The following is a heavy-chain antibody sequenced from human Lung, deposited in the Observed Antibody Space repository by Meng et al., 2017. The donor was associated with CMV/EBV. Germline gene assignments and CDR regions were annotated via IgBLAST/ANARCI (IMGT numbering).Heavy chain of an antibody. Sequence: VQLQGSGPGLVKPSQTLSLTCTVSGNSISSGNYYWSWVRQTPAKGLEWIGYIHNSGSTGYNPSLESRLIISIDKSKNQFYLQLTSVTAADTAAYYCVSRFPNTNAYHAVFDFWGRGALVTVSS. CDR1: GNSISSGNYY. V-gene: IGHV4-30-4*08. CDR2: IHNSGST. J-gene: IGHJ4*02. CDR3: VSRFPNTNAYHAVFDF. D-gene: IGHD2-8*01.